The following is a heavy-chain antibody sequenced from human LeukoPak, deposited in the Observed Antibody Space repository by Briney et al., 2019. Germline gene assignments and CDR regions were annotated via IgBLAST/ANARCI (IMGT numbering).Heavy chain of an antibody. V-gene: IGHV3-30*04. CDR3: ARVHDTTGYYHYFDS. Sequence: GGSLRLSCEASGFTFSTYPMHWVRQAPDKGLEWVAMISYHGSNEYYADSVKGRFTISRDNSKNTLYLQMNNRRVEDTAIYYCARVHDTTGYYHYFDSWGQGTLVTVSS. CDR1: GFTFSTYP. CDR2: ISYHGSNE. D-gene: IGHD3-9*01. J-gene: IGHJ4*02.